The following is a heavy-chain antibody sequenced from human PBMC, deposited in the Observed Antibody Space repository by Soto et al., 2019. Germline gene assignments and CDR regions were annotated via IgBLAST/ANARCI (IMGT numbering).Heavy chain of an antibody. CDR2: ISYDGNNK. V-gene: IGHV3-30*18. Sequence: QVQLVESGGGVVQPGRSLRLSCAASGFFFSTYGMHWVRKAPGKGLEWLSVISYDGNNKYYADSVKGRFTISRDNSKNTLWLQMDSLRTEDTAVYYCAKDLLLTTITTVGDWGQGTLVTVSS. CDR1: GFFFSTYG. CDR3: AKDLLLTTITTVGD. J-gene: IGHJ4*02. D-gene: IGHD4-17*01.